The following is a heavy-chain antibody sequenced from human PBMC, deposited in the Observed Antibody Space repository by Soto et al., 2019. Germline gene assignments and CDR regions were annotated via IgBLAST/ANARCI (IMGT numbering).Heavy chain of an antibody. CDR1: GFTFNNYA. J-gene: IGHJ4*02. Sequence: EVQLLDSGGGLVQPGGSLRLSCAASGFTFNNYAMNWVRQAPGKGLEWVATISGTGGSTYYADSVKGRFTISRDTSKNTLYLQMNSLRVADTALYYCAKDRLGGNFDYWGQGTQVTVSS. CDR2: ISGTGGST. CDR3: AKDRLGGNFDY. V-gene: IGHV3-23*01.